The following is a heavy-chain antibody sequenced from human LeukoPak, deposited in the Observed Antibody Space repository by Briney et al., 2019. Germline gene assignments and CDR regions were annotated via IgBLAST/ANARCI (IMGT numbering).Heavy chain of an antibody. Sequence: GGSLRLSCAASGFAFSSYAMTWVRQAPGKGLEWVSDISGSGASTYYADSVKGRFTISRDNSKNTLYLQMNSLRTEDTALYYCAKGRTDIVVVVAATGWFDPWGQGTLVTVSS. CDR3: AKGRTDIVVVVAATGWFDP. CDR2: ISGSGAST. CDR1: GFAFSSYA. D-gene: IGHD2-15*01. V-gene: IGHV3-23*01. J-gene: IGHJ5*02.